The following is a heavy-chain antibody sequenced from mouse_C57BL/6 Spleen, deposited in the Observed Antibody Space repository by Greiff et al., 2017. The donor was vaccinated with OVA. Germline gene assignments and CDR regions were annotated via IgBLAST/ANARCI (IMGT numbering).Heavy chain of an antibody. J-gene: IGHJ2*01. CDR1: GYTFTSYW. V-gene: IGHV1-50*01. CDR3: ARGITTVVGNY. D-gene: IGHD1-1*01. Sequence: VKLQQPGAELVKPGASVKLSCKASGYTFTSYWMQWVKQRPGQGLEWIGEIDPSDSYTNYNQKFKGKATLTLDTSSSTAYMQLSSLTSEDSAVYYCARGITTVVGNYWGQGTTLTVSS. CDR2: IDPSDSYT.